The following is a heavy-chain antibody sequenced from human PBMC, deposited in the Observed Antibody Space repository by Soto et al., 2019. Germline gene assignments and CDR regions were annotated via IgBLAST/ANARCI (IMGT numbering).Heavy chain of an antibody. J-gene: IGHJ2*01. CDR3: ARVSCSGGGSYPDWYFDL. CDR2: IYRGGTI. Sequence: EVRLVESGGGLIQPGGSLTVSCAASGFSVSDNYMSWVRQPPGKGLEWVSVIYRGGTIFYADSVKGRFIISRDSSKNTMYLQMTTLRGEDTATYFCARVSCSGGGSYPDWYFDLGGRGTRVTVSS. D-gene: IGHD2-15*01. CDR1: GFSVSDNY. V-gene: IGHV3-53*01.